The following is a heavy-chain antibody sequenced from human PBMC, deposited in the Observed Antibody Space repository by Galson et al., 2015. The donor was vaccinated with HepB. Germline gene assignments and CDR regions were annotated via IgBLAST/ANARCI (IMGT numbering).Heavy chain of an antibody. CDR2: ISTSSSYT. Sequence: SLRLSCAASGFTFSDYSMSWIRQAPGKGLEWVSYISTSSSYTIYADSVEGRFTISRDNANNSLYLQMSSLRAEDTAVYYCASEGVLWFGGFLGTFDIWGQATMVTVSS. D-gene: IGHD3-10*01. V-gene: IGHV3-11*06. CDR1: GFTFSDYS. J-gene: IGHJ3*02. CDR3: ASEGVLWFGGFLGTFDI.